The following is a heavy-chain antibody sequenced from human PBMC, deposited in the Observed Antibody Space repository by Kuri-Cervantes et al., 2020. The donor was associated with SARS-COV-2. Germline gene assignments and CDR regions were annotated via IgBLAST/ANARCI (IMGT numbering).Heavy chain of an antibody. CDR2: INPSGGST. CDR1: GGTFSSYA. CDR3: ARGELGISTYYYYYMDV. J-gene: IGHJ6*03. D-gene: IGHD7-27*01. Sequence: ASVKVSCKASGGTFSSYAISWVRQAPGQGLEWRGTINPSGGSTSYAQKFQGRVTMTRDTSTSTVYMELSSLRSEDTAVYYCARGELGISTYYYYYMDVWGKGTTVTVSS. V-gene: IGHV1-46*01.